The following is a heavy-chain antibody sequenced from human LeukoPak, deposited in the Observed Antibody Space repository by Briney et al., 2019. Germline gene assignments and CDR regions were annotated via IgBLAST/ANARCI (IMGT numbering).Heavy chain of an antibody. CDR1: GYTFTGYY. Sequence: ASVKVSCKASGYTFTGYYMHWVRQAPGQGLEWMGIINPSGGSTSYAQKFQGRVTMTRDMSTSTVYMELSSLRSEDTAVYYCARDESIVGATIDYWGQGTLVTVSS. CDR2: INPSGGST. V-gene: IGHV1-46*01. CDR3: ARDESIVGATIDY. D-gene: IGHD1-26*01. J-gene: IGHJ4*02.